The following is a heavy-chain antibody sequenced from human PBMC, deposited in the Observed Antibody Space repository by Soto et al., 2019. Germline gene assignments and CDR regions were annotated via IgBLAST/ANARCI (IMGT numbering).Heavy chain of an antibody. CDR3: XXXXXXXXXXXDP. Sequence: QVQLQESGPGLVKPSQTLSLTCTVSGGSISSGDYYWSWIRQPPGKGLEWIGYIYYSGSTYYNPSLKSRVTISVXXSKNXXSLXXXXXXXXXXXXXXXXXXXXXXXXXXDPXGQGTLVTVSS. CDR1: GGSISSGDYY. V-gene: IGHV4-30-4*01. J-gene: IGHJ5*02. CDR2: IYYSGST.